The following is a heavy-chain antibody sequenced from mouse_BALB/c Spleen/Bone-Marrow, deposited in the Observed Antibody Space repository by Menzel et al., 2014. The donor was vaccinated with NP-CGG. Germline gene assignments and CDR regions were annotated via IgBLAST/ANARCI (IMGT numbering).Heavy chain of an antibody. D-gene: IGHD4-1*01. CDR3: ARPETGSWFAY. J-gene: IGHJ3*01. CDR1: GFDFSRYW. Sequence: VQLKDSGGGLVQPGGSLKISCAASGFDFSRYWMNWVRQAPGKGLEWIGEINPDSSMINYTPSLKDKFIISRDNAKNTLFLQMSKVKSEDTALYYCARPETGSWFAYWGQGTLVTVSA. CDR2: INPDSSMI. V-gene: IGHV4-1*02.